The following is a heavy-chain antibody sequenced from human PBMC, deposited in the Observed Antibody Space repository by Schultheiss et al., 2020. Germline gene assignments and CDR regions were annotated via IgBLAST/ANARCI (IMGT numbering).Heavy chain of an antibody. V-gene: IGHV1-18*01. Sequence: GESLKISCKASGYTFTSYDINWVRQAPGQGLEWMGWISAYNGNTNYAQKLQGRVTMTTDTSTSTAYMELRSLRSEDTAVYYCARDWLGDTAMVPWGQGTLVTVSS. CDR2: ISAYNGNT. D-gene: IGHD5-18*01. CDR1: GYTFTSYD. J-gene: IGHJ5*02. CDR3: ARDWLGDTAMVP.